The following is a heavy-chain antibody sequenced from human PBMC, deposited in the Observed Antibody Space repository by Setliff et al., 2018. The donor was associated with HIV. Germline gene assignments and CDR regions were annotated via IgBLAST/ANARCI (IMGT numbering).Heavy chain of an antibody. D-gene: IGHD5-18*01. J-gene: IGHJ6*03. V-gene: IGHV1-18*04. CDR2: ISGYNGNT. CDR3: ARDPRSVYDSDTAMVTVYYYYMDV. CDR1: GYTFINFG. Sequence: GASVKVSCKASGYTFINFGITWVRQAPGQGLEWVGYISGYNGNTKYAQNVQGRVTMTTDTSTSTAYMELRSLRYDDTAVYYCARDPRSVYDSDTAMVTVYYYYMDVWGKGTTVTVSS.